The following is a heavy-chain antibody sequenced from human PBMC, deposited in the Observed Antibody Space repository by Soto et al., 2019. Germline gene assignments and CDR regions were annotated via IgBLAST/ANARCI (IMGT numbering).Heavy chain of an antibody. CDR3: AKTLYSYGPRFDY. CDR1: GGSISSYY. D-gene: IGHD5-18*01. CDR2: IYYSGST. V-gene: IGHV4-59*01. Sequence: SETLSLTCTVSGGSISSYYWSWIRQPPGKGLEWIGYIYYSGSTNYNPSLKSRVTISVDTSKNQFSLKLSSVTAADTAVYYCAKTLYSYGPRFDYWGQGTLVNVSS. J-gene: IGHJ4*02.